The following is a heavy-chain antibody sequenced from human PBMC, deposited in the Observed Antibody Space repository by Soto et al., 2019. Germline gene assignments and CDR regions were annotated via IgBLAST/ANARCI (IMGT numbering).Heavy chain of an antibody. CDR2: IWYDGSNK. D-gene: IGHD3-10*01. Sequence: GGSLRLSCAASGFTFSSYGMHWVRQAPGKGLEWVAVIWYDGSNKYYADSVKGRFTISRDNSKNTLYLQMNSLRAEDTAVYYCARDLNYGSGSYYFYWGQGTLGTVSS. J-gene: IGHJ4*02. CDR1: GFTFSSYG. V-gene: IGHV3-33*01. CDR3: ARDLNYGSGSYYFY.